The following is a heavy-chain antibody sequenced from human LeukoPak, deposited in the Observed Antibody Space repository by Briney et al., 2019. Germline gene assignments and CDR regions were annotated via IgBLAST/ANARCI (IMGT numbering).Heavy chain of an antibody. CDR2: IYYSGST. CDR1: GGSISSYY. CDR3: ARGTYYYDSSGYSFDY. J-gene: IGHJ4*02. V-gene: IGHV4-59*01. D-gene: IGHD3-22*01. Sequence: PSETLSLTCTVSGGSISSYYWSWTRQPPGKGLEWVGYIYYSGSTNYNPSLKSRVTISVDTSKNQFSLKLSSVTAADTAVYYCARGTYYYDSSGYSFDYWGQGTLVTVSS.